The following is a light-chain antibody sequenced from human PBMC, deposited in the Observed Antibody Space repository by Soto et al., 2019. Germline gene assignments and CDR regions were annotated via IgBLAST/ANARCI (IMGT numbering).Light chain of an antibody. V-gene: IGLV2-14*01. Sequence: QSALTQPASVSGSPGQSITISCTGTGSDVGGYNYVSWYQQHPGKAPKLIIYEVSNRPSGVSNRFSGSKSGYTASLTISGLQTEDEADYYCSSYTSISTAVFGGGTQLTVL. CDR2: EVS. J-gene: IGLJ7*01. CDR1: GSDVGGYNY. CDR3: SSYTSISTAV.